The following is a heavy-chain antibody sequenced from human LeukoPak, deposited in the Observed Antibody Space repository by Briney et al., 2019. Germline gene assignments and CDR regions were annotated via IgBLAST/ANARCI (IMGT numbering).Heavy chain of an antibody. Sequence: GASVKVSCKASGGTFSSYAISWVRQAPGQGLEWMGGIIPVFGTSNYAQKFQGRVTITADESTRTAYMELSSLRSEDTAVYYCARNPSRGLWFGESIGYMDVWGKGTTVTVSS. CDR1: GGTFSSYA. J-gene: IGHJ6*03. CDR3: ARNPSRGLWFGESIGYMDV. CDR2: IIPVFGTS. D-gene: IGHD3-10*01. V-gene: IGHV1-69*13.